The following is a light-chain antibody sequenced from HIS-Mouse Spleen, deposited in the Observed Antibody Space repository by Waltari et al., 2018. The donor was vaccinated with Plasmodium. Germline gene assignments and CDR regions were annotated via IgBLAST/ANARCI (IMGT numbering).Light chain of an antibody. CDR1: ALPKKY. J-gene: IGLJ3*02. Sequence: SYELTQPPSVSVSPGKTARITCSGDALPKKYAYWYQQKSGQAPVLGIYEDSKRPSGLPERFSGSSSGTMATLTISGAQVEDEADYYCYSTDSSGNHRVFGGGTKLTVL. V-gene: IGLV3-10*01. CDR3: YSTDSSGNHRV. CDR2: EDS.